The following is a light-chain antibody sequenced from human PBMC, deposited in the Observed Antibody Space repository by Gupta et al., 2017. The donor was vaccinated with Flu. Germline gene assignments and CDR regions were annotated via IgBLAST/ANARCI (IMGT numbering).Light chain of an antibody. CDR3: QQRSKWPLT. J-gene: IGKJ4*01. CDR1: ESVSSY. Sequence: PASLSLSPGERATLSCRASESVSSYLAWYQQKPGQAPGLLIYDASNRATDIPARVSGSGSGTDFTLTISSLEPEDSAVYYCQQRSKWPLTFGGGTKVEIK. V-gene: IGKV3-11*01. CDR2: DAS.